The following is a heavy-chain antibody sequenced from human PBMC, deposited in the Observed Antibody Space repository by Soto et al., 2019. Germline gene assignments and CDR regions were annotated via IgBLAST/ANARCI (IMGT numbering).Heavy chain of an antibody. CDR2: INSDGSGT. CDR1: GFTFSSYW. D-gene: IGHD6-19*01. J-gene: IGHJ4*02. CDR3: ARDPFPFSSSGWYGLFDY. Sequence: PGGSLRLSCAASGFTFSSYWMHWVRQAPGKGLVWVSRINSDGSGTSYADSVKGRFTISRDNAKNTLYLQMNSLRAEDTAVYYCARDPFPFSSSGWYGLFDYWGQRTLVTVSS. V-gene: IGHV3-74*01.